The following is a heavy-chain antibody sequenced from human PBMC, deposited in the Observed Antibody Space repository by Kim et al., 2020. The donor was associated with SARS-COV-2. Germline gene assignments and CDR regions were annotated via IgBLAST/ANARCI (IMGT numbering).Heavy chain of an antibody. CDR3: ARADYYDSSHFDY. V-gene: IGHV1-46*01. D-gene: IGHD3-22*01. CDR1: GYTFTNYY. Sequence: ASVKVSCKASGYTFTNYYMHWVRQAPGQGLEWMGIINPSGGSTTYAQKFEDRVTMTRDTSTRTVYMELSSLRSEDTAVYYCARADYYDSSHFDYWGQGTL. CDR2: INPSGGST. J-gene: IGHJ4*02.